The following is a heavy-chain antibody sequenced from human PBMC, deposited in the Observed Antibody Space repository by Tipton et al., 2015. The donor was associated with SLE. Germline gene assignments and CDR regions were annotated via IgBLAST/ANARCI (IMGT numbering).Heavy chain of an antibody. J-gene: IGHJ4*02. D-gene: IGHD4-23*01. CDR1: GGSISSSSYY. V-gene: IGHV4-39*01. CDR2: IYYSGST. CDR3: ARRSFGGTSTPV. Sequence: LRLSCTVSGGSISSSSYYWGWIRQPPGKGLEWIGSIYYSGSTYYNPSLKSRVTISVDASKNQFSLSLRSVTVADTAVYYCARRSFGGTSTPVWGQGTLVIVSS.